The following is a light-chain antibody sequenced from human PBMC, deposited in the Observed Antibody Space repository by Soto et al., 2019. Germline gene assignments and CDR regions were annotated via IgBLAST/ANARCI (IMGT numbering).Light chain of an antibody. Sequence: EVVLTQSPATLSLSPGERATLSCRASESIGDYLAWYQQKLGQAPKLLIYDASHRAIGIPGRFSGDGSGTDVTRTISGLKPEDFAVYYCARRSDWPPRLTFGGGTNVEIK. CDR1: ESIGDY. CDR2: DAS. V-gene: IGKV3-11*01. J-gene: IGKJ4*02. CDR3: ARRSDWPPRLT.